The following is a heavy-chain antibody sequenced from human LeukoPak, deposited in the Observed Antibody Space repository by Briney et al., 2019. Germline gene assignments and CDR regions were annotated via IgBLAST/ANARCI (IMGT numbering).Heavy chain of an antibody. CDR1: GGSISSYY. J-gene: IGHJ3*01. Sequence: SETLSLTCTVSGGSISSYYWSWIRQPPGKGLEWIGEINHSGSTNYNPSLKSRVTISVDTSKNQFSLKLSSVTAADTAVYYCARGVISTDAFDVWGQGTMVTVSS. CDR2: INHSGST. V-gene: IGHV4-34*01. CDR3: ARGVISTDAFDV. D-gene: IGHD3-3*02.